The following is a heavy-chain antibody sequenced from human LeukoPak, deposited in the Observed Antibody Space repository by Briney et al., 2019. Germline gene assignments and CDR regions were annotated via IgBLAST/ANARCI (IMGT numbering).Heavy chain of an antibody. Sequence: SETLSLTCTVSGGSISSSSYYWGWIRQPPGKGLEWIGEINHSGSTNYNPSLKSRVTISVDTSKNQFSLKLSSVTAADTAVYYCARGNNIVVVPAAGYYYGMDVWGQGTTVTVSS. J-gene: IGHJ6*02. V-gene: IGHV4-39*07. CDR2: INHSGST. CDR1: GGSISSSSYY. CDR3: ARGNNIVVVPAAGYYYGMDV. D-gene: IGHD2-2*01.